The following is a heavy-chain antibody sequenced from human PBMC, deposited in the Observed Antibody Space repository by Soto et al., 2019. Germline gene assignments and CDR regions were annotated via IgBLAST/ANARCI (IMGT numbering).Heavy chain of an antibody. Sequence: EVQLLESGGGLVQPGGSLRLSCAVSGLSSSSSSMSWVRQAPGKGLEWVSTISPSGHYTHYADSVKGRLTISRDTSNNSLCLQMNSLSAEDTAISYCAKEGAEGFRDYFLSYMDVWGKGTTVTVSS. V-gene: IGHV3-23*01. D-gene: IGHD4-17*01. J-gene: IGHJ6*03. CDR2: ISPSGHYT. CDR1: GLSSSSSS. CDR3: AKEGAEGFRDYFLSYMDV.